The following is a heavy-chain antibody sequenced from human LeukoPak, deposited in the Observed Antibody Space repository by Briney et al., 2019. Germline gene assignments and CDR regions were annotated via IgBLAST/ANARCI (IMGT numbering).Heavy chain of an antibody. J-gene: IGHJ3*02. CDR2: INPNSGGT. D-gene: IGHD6-13*01. CDR3: ARDVAAAAPDDAFDI. Sequence: GGSLRLSCAASGFTFSSYGMHWVRQAPGQGLEWMGRINPNSGGTNYAQKFQGRVTMTRDTSISTAYMELSRLRSDDTAVYYCARDVAAAAPDDAFDIWGQGTMVTVSS. V-gene: IGHV1-2*06. CDR1: GFTFSSYG.